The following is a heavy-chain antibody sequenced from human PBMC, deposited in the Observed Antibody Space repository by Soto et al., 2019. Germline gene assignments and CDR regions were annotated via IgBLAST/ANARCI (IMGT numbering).Heavy chain of an antibody. CDR3: ARGALVDTYFDY. V-gene: IGHV1-69*13. D-gene: IGHD2-2*01. Sequence: ASVKVSCKASGGTFSSYAISCVRQAPGQGLEWMGGIIPIFGTANYAQKFQGRVTITADESTSTAYMELSSLRSEDTAVYYCARGALVDTYFDYWGQGTLGTVSS. CDR1: GGTFSSYA. J-gene: IGHJ4*02. CDR2: IIPIFGTA.